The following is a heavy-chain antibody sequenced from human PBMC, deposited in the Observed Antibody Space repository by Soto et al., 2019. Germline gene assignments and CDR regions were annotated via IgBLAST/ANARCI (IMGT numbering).Heavy chain of an antibody. J-gene: IGHJ6*02. Sequence: QVQLQESGPGLVKPSQTLSLTCTVSGGSISSGDCYWSWIRQPPGKGLEWIGYIYYSGSTYYNPSLKSRVTISVDTSKNQFSLKLSSVTAADTAVYYCARGGCSSTSCYAPPIPQYYYYYYGMDVWGQGTTVTVSS. CDR2: IYYSGST. CDR1: GGSISSGDCY. D-gene: IGHD2-2*01. V-gene: IGHV4-30-4*01. CDR3: ARGGCSSTSCYAPPIPQYYYYYYGMDV.